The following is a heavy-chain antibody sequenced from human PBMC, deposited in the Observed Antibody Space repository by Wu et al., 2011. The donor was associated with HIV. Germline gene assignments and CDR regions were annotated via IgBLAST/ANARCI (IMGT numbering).Heavy chain of an antibody. D-gene: IGHD2-21*01. CDR2: IIPIFGTA. CDR1: GGTFSRYA. Sequence: QVQLVQSGAEVKKPGSSVKVSCKASGGTFSRYAINWMRQAPGQGLEWMGGIIPIFGTAKYVQKFQGRVTITADKSTSTAYMELSSLTSEDTAVYYCARDLGGDEDYWGQGTLVTVSA. CDR3: ARDLGGDEDY. V-gene: IGHV1-69*14. J-gene: IGHJ4*02.